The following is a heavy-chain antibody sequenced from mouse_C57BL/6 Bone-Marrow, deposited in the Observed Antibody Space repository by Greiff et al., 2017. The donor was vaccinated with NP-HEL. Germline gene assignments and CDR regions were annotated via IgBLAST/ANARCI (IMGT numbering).Heavy chain of an antibody. V-gene: IGHV5-6*01. J-gene: IGHJ1*03. CDR3: ARRNYGSSYGDWYFDV. CDR2: ISSGGSYT. Sequence: EVHLVESGGDLVKPGGSLKLSCAASGFTFSSYGMSWVRQTPDKRLEWVATISSGGSYTYYPDSVKGRFTISRDNAKNTLYLQMSSLKSEDTAMYYCARRNYGSSYGDWYFDVWGTGTTVTVSS. D-gene: IGHD1-1*01. CDR1: GFTFSSYG.